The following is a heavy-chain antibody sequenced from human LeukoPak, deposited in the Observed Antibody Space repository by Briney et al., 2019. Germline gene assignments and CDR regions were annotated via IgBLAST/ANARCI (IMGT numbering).Heavy chain of an antibody. Sequence: SVKVSCKASGGTFSSYAISWVRQAPGQGLEWMGGIIPIFGTANYAQKFQGRVTMTTDTSTSTAYTELRSLRSDDTAVYYCARDPYDFLTGHYSGSGGDYWGQGTLVTVSS. CDR2: IIPIFGTA. CDR3: ARDPYDFLTGHYSGSGGDY. V-gene: IGHV1-69*05. D-gene: IGHD3-9*01. J-gene: IGHJ4*02. CDR1: GGTFSSYA.